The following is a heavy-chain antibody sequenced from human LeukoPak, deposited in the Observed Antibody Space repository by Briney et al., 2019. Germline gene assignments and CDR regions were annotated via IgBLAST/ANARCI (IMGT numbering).Heavy chain of an antibody. D-gene: IGHD2-2*01. V-gene: IGHV3-13*01. CDR1: GFIFRDSD. CDR2: IGAAADT. Sequence: GGSLRLSCAASGFIFRDSDFHWVRQVSGKGLEWVSGIGAAADTYYPGSVKGRFTISRDNAKNFVYLQINSLTVGDTAVYYCARGTVGCTSITCFRYFDNWGQGTLVTVSS. CDR3: ARGTVGCTSITCFRYFDN. J-gene: IGHJ4*02.